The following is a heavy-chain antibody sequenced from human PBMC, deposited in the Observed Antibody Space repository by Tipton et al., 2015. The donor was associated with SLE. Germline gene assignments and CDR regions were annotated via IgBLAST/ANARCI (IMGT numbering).Heavy chain of an antibody. CDR3: ARDTSNKDDY. Sequence: TLSLTCAVYGGSFSGYYWSWIRQPPGKGLEWIGEINHSGSTNYNPSLKSRVTISVDTSKNQFSLKLSSVTAADTAVYYCARDTSNKDDYWGQGTLVTVSS. V-gene: IGHV4-34*01. CDR2: INHSGST. D-gene: IGHD1/OR15-1a*01. J-gene: IGHJ4*02. CDR1: GGSFSGYY.